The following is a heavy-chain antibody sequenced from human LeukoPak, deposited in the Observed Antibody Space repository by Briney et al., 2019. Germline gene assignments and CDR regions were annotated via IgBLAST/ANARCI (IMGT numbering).Heavy chain of an antibody. CDR3: ARVDVSGYYYPPDY. D-gene: IGHD3-22*01. V-gene: IGHV3-21*01. Sequence: GGSLRLSRAASGFTFSSYSMNWVRQAPGKGLEWVSSISSSSSYIYYADSVKGRFTISRDNAKNSLYLQMNSLRAEDTAVYYCARVDVSGYYYPPDYWGQGTLVTVSS. J-gene: IGHJ4*02. CDR2: ISSSSSYI. CDR1: GFTFSSYS.